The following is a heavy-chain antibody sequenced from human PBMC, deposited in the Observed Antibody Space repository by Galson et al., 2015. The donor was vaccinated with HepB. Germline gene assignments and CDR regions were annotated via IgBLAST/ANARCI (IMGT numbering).Heavy chain of an antibody. V-gene: IGHV3-33*08. CDR3: ARARSSGWYSFDY. CDR2: IWYDGSDK. D-gene: IGHD6-19*01. CDR1: GFTFSTYG. Sequence: SLRLSCAASGFTFSTYGMHWVRQAPGKGLEWVAVIWYDGSDKYYADSVKGRFTISRDNSKNTLYLQMNSLRAEDTAVYYCARARSSGWYSFDYWGQGTLVTVSS. J-gene: IGHJ4*02.